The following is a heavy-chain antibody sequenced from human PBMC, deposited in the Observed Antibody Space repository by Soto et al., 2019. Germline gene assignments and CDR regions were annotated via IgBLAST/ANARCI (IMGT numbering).Heavy chain of an antibody. J-gene: IGHJ4*01. CDR3: GGGSYDGTYYFDS. Sequence: GASVKVSCKLSGGAFSNYAISWMRQAPGQGLEWMGRIIPILDITNYAQKFQDRVTITADKSTTTAYLELSSLRSEDTAIYYCGGGSYDGTYYFDSWGQGTLVTVSS. CDR1: GGAFSNYA. CDR2: IIPILDIT. V-gene: IGHV1-69*04. D-gene: IGHD3-16*01.